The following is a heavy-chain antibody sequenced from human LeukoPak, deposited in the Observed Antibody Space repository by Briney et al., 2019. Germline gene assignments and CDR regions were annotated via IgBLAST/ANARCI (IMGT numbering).Heavy chain of an antibody. CDR3: ARVGRYQLLYPRENWFDP. Sequence: SETLSLTCTVSGGSISSYYWSWIRQPPGKGLEWIGYIYYSGSTNYNPSLKSRVTISVDTSKNQFSLKLSSVTAADTAVYYCARVGRYQLLYPRENWFDPWGQGTLVTVSS. V-gene: IGHV4-59*12. D-gene: IGHD2-2*02. CDR2: IYYSGST. CDR1: GGSISSYY. J-gene: IGHJ5*02.